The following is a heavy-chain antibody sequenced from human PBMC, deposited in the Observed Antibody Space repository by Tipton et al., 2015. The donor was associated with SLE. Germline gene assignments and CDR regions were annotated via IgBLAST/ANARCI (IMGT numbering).Heavy chain of an antibody. Sequence: SLRLSCTASGFTFSSYAMNWVRQAPGKGLEWVAVMGGRGEGSHYAQPVKGRFTISRDNSKNTVYLQMNNLRAEDTAIYYCLKGGWGSAADYWGHGTLVTVSS. CDR3: LKGGWGSAADY. V-gene: IGHV3-23*01. CDR1: GFTFSSYA. J-gene: IGHJ4*01. CDR2: MGGRGEGS. D-gene: IGHD5-12*01.